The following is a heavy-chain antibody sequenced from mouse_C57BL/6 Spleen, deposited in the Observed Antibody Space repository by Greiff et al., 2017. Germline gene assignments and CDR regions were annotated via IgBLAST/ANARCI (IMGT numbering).Heavy chain of an antibody. CDR1: GYTFTSYW. Sequence: QVQLQQPGAELVRPGTSVKLSCKASGYTFTSYWMHWVKQRPGQGLEWIGVIDPSDSYTNYHQQFKGKATLSVDTSSSKAYMQLSSLTSEDSAVYYCAREDSYPFAYWGQGTLVTVSA. D-gene: IGHD2-12*01. V-gene: IGHV1-59*01. CDR3: AREDSYPFAY. CDR2: IDPSDSYT. J-gene: IGHJ3*01.